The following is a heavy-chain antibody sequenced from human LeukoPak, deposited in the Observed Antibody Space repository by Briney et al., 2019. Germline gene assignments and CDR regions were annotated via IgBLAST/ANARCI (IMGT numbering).Heavy chain of an antibody. D-gene: IGHD3-10*01. V-gene: IGHV1-46*01. CDR3: ARASGSGYNGREFDY. Sequence: ASVKVSCKASGYTFTSYYMHWVRQAPGQGLEWMGIINPSGGSTSYAQKFQGRVTMTRDTSTSTVYMELSSLRSEDTAVYYCARASGSGYNGREFDYWGQGTLVTVSS. CDR2: INPSGGST. J-gene: IGHJ4*02. CDR1: GYTFTSYY.